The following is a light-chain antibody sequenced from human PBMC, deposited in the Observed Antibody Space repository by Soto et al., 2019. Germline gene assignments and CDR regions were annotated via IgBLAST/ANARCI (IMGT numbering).Light chain of an antibody. CDR2: AAS. V-gene: IGKV1-12*01. J-gene: IGKJ3*01. CDR3: QQASSFPFT. CDR1: QRISNW. Sequence: DIQMTQSPSSVSASVGDRVTITWRASQRISNWVAWYQQKPGKAPNLLIYAASTLQSGAPSRFSGSGSGTDFILTISSLQPEDSATYYCQQASSFPFTFGPGTKVDV.